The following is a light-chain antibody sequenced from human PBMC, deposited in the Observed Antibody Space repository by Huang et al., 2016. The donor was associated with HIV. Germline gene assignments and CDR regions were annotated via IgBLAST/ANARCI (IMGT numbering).Light chain of an antibody. V-gene: IGKV3-20*01. CDR1: RNLTNSQ. J-gene: IGKJ2*01. CDR3: QQYDTFS. Sequence: EVVLTQSPGILSLSAGERASLSCRASRNLTNSQLAWYQQKVGQPPSLLVFGASTRVSGVPERFTGGVSGRDFTLSLSGLEPDDFATYYCQQYDTFSFGQGTRLE. CDR2: GAS.